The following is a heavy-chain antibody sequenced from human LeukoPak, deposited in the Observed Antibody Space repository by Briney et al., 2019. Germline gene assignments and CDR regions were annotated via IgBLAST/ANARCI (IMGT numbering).Heavy chain of an antibody. CDR2: ISHDGTNK. CDR1: GFAFSRYG. J-gene: IGHJ5*02. Sequence: EPGRSLRLSCAASGFAFSRYGMHWVRQAPGKGLEGVALISHDGTNKNHADSVKGRFTISRDNSNNTLYLQMSSLRAEDTAVYYCARDGGLVKRVANNWFDPWGQGTLVTVSS. D-gene: IGHD3-16*01. CDR3: ARDGGLVKRVANNWFDP. V-gene: IGHV3-30*03.